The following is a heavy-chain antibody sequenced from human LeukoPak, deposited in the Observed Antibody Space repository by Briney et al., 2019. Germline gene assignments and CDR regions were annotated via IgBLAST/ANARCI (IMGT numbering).Heavy chain of an antibody. D-gene: IGHD2-2*01. CDR1: GYTFTNYW. V-gene: IGHV5-51*01. J-gene: IGHJ4*02. Sequence: GESLKISCQGSGYTFTNYWIGWVRQMPGQGLEWMGIVSPGDSDATYSPSFQGQVTISADKSIYTAYLQWSSLKASDTAMYFCARRGCSATSCSPYYFDYWGQGTLVTVSS. CDR2: VSPGDSDA. CDR3: ARRGCSATSCSPYYFDY.